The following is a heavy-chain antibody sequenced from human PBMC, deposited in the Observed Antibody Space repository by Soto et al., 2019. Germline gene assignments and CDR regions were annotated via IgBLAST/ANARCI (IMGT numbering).Heavy chain of an antibody. D-gene: IGHD3-22*01. CDR3: ARRVTMIDDP. V-gene: IGHV1-69*13. CDR1: VGTFSRYA. J-gene: IGHJ5*02. CDR2: IIPIFGTA. Sequence: AAVKVSCKACVGTFSRYAISWVRQAPGQGLEWMGGIIPIFGTANYAQKFQGRVTITADESTSTAYMELSSLRSEDTAVYYCARRVTMIDDPWGQGTLVTVSS.